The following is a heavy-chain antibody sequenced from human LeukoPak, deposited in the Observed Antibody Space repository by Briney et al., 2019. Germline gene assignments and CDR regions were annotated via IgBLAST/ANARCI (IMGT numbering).Heavy chain of an antibody. V-gene: IGHV3-9*03. CDR3: TIGYTYGQFDY. Sequence: SLRLSCAASGFTFDDYAMHWVRQAPGKGLEWVSSISWNSGSIGYADSVKGRFTISRDNAKNSLYLQMNSLRAEDMALYYCTIGYTYGQFDYWGQGTLVTVSS. D-gene: IGHD5-18*01. CDR2: ISWNSGSI. J-gene: IGHJ4*02. CDR1: GFTFDDYA.